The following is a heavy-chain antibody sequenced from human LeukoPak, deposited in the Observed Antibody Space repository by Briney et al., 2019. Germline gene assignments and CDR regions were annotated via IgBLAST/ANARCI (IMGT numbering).Heavy chain of an antibody. V-gene: IGHV3-23*01. CDR3: AKGGSYGDYTLNAFDI. J-gene: IGHJ3*02. Sequence: PGGSLRLSCAASGFTFSSYAMSWVRQAPGKGLEWVSAISGSGGSTYYADSVKGRSTISRDNSKNTLYLQMNSLRAEDTAVYYCAKGGSYGDYTLNAFDIWGQGTMVTVSS. CDR1: GFTFSSYA. CDR2: ISGSGGST. D-gene: IGHD4-17*01.